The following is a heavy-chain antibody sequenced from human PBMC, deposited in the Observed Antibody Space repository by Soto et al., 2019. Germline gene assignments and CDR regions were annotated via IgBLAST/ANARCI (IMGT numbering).Heavy chain of an antibody. V-gene: IGHV3-64D*06. J-gene: IGHJ4*02. Sequence: GGSLRLSCSASGFTFSSYAMHWVRQAPGKGLEYVSAISSNGGSTYYADSVKGRFTISRDNSKNTLYLQMSSLRAEDTAVYYCVKDPEYSSSSGTFGAFDYWGQGTLVTVSS. D-gene: IGHD6-6*01. CDR1: GFTFSSYA. CDR2: ISSNGGST. CDR3: VKDPEYSSSSGTFGAFDY.